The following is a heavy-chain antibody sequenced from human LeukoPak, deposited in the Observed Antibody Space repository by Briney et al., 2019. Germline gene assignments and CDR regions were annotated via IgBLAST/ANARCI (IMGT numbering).Heavy chain of an antibody. V-gene: IGHV3-48*03. J-gene: IGHJ4*02. CDR1: GFAFSSYE. CDR3: ARGLTYYYDSSGYYYLDY. Sequence: GGSLRLSCAASGFAFSSYEMNWVRQAPGKGLEWVSYISSSGSTINYADSVKGRFTISRDNAKNSLYLQMNSLRAEDTAVYYCARGLTYYYDSSGYYYLDYWGQGTLVTVSS. CDR2: ISSSGSTI. D-gene: IGHD3-22*01.